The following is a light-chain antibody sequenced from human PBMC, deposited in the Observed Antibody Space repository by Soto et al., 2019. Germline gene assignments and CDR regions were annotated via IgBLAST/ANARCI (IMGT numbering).Light chain of an antibody. CDR2: DAS. J-gene: IGKJ1*01. V-gene: IGKV1-5*01. Sequence: DIQMTQSPATLSASVGDRVTITCRASQSISSWLAWCQQKPGKVPKLLIDDASSLESGVPSRFSGSGSGTEFTLTISSLQPDDFATEYCQQYNTYPWTFGQGTKVAIK. CDR1: QSISSW. CDR3: QQYNTYPWT.